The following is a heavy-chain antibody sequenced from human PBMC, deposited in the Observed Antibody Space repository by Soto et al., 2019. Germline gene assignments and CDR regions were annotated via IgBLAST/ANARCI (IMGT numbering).Heavy chain of an antibody. J-gene: IGHJ5*02. Sequence: PSETLSLTCAASCGSMSSGGYSWSWIRQPPGKGLEWIGYIYHSGSTYYNPSLKSRVTISVDRSKNQFSLKLSSVTAADTAVYYCAREITSIAARRWLDPWGQGTLVTVAS. CDR1: CGSMSSGGYS. CDR3: AREITSIAARRWLDP. CDR2: IYHSGST. D-gene: IGHD6-6*01. V-gene: IGHV4-30-2*01.